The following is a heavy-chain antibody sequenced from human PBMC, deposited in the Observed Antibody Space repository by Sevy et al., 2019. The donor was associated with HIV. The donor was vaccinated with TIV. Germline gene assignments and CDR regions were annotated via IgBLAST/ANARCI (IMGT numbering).Heavy chain of an antibody. V-gene: IGHV4-61*01. D-gene: IGHD1-1*01. J-gene: IGHJ5*02. Sequence: SETLSLTCTVSGGSVRSGSYYWNWIRQPPGKGLEWIGYVYYSGSTNYNPSLKSRVTISVDTSKNQFSLKLSSVTAADTAVYYCARSRSNLLERQRSWFDPWGQGTLVTVSS. CDR2: VYYSGST. CDR1: GGSVRSGSYY. CDR3: ARSRSNLLERQRSWFDP.